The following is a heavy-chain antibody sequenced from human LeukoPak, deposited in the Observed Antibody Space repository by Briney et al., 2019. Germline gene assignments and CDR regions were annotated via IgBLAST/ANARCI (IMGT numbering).Heavy chain of an antibody. J-gene: IGHJ4*02. CDR3: ARSYDYGDHFDY. D-gene: IGHD4-17*01. Sequence: ASVKVSCKASGYTFTSYYVHWVRQAPGLGLEWVGTINPNGGSTRYTQKFRGTITMTRVTSTSTIYMELYSLRSEDTAVYYCARSYDYGDHFDYWGQGTLVTVSS. CDR1: GYTFTSYY. CDR2: INPNGGST. V-gene: IGHV1-46*01.